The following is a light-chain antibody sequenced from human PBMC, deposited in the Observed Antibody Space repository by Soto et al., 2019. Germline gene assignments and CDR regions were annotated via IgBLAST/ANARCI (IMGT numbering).Light chain of an antibody. J-gene: IGKJ1*01. CDR2: DAS. V-gene: IGKV1-5*01. CDR3: QQYETFSGT. CDR1: QSVSGW. Sequence: AQSPSTLSASVGDTVTFTCRASQSVSGWLAWYQQKPGEAPKLLIYDASALPRGVPSRFSGSGSGTKFTLTIASLQPDDFATYYCQQYETFSGTFGPGTKVDIK.